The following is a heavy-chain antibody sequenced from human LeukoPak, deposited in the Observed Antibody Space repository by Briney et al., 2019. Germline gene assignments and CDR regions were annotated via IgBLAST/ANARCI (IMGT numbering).Heavy chain of an antibody. V-gene: IGHV1-46*01. D-gene: IGHD5-24*01. Sequence: GASVKVSCKASGYTFTSYYMHWVRQAPGQGLEWMGIINPSGGSTSYAQKFQGRVTMTRDTSTSTVYMELSSLRSEDTAVYYCARVSKDRGDGYNWVDAFDIWGQGTMVTVSS. CDR1: GYTFTSYY. CDR2: INPSGGST. CDR3: ARVSKDRGDGYNWVDAFDI. J-gene: IGHJ3*02.